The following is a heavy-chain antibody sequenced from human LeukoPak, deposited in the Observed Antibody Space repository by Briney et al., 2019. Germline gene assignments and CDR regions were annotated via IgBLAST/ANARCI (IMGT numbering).Heavy chain of an antibody. CDR1: GGSISSYY. Sequence: SETLSLTCTVSGGSISSYYWSWIRQPPGKGLEWVGYIYYSGSTNYNPSLKSRVTISVDTSKNQFSLKLSSVTAADTAMYYCARVSGYDWESFYDYGGQGSLVTVSA. D-gene: IGHD5-12*01. J-gene: IGHJ4*02. CDR2: IYYSGST. V-gene: IGHV4-59*01. CDR3: ARVSGYDWESFYDY.